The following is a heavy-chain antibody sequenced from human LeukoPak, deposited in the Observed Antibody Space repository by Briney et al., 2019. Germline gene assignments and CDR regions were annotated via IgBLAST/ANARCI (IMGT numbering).Heavy chain of an antibody. J-gene: IGHJ4*02. V-gene: IGHV4-39*01. D-gene: IGHD5-24*01. CDR2: MYYSGST. CDR3: ARRDGHNCFDY. CDR1: GGSISNSSYY. Sequence: SETLSLTCTVSGGSISNSSYYWGWIRQPPGKGLEWIGSMYYSGSTYYNPSLKSRVTISVDTSKNQFSLKLTSVTAADTAVYYCARRDGHNCFDYWGQGTLVTVSS.